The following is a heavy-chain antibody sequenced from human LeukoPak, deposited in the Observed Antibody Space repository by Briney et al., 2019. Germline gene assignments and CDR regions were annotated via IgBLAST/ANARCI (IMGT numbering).Heavy chain of an antibody. CDR2: INAGNGNT. CDR1: GYTFTSYA. V-gene: IGHV1-3*01. CDR3: ARAGWWQLAYFDY. D-gene: IGHD2-15*01. Sequence: ASVKVSCKAPGYTFTSYAMHWVRQAPGQRLEWMGWINAGNGNTKYSQKFQGRVTITRDTSASTAYMELSSLRSEDTAVYYCARAGWWQLAYFDYWGQGTLVTVSS. J-gene: IGHJ4*02.